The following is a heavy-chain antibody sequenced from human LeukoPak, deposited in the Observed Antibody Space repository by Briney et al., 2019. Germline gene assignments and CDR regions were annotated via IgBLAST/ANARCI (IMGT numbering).Heavy chain of an antibody. CDR3: ASHRTGAFDI. CDR2: IYYSGST. J-gene: IGHJ3*02. D-gene: IGHD1-1*01. CDR1: GGSISSYY. V-gene: IGHV4-59*08. Sequence: SSETLSLTCTVSGGSISSYYWSWIRQPPGKGLEWIGYIYYSGSTNYNPSLKSRVTISVDTSKNQFSLKLSSVTAADTAVYYCASHRTGAFDIWGQGTMVTVSS.